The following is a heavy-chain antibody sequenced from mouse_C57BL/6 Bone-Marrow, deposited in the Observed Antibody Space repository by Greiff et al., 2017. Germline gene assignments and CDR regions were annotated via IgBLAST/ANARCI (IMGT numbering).Heavy chain of an antibody. D-gene: IGHD1-1*01. V-gene: IGHV1-85*01. CDR1: GYTFTSYD. CDR3: ARLEFDGSSGDWYFDV. CDR2: IYPRDGST. Sequence: VNVVESGPELVKPGASVKLSCKASGYTFTSYDINWVKQRPGQGLGWIGWIYPRDGSTKYNEKFKGKATLTVDTSSSTAYMELHSLTSEDSAVYFCARLEFDGSSGDWYFDVWGTGTTVTVSS. J-gene: IGHJ1*03.